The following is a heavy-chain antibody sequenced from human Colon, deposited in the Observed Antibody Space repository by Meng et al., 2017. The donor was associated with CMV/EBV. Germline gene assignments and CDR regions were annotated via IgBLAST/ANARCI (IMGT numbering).Heavy chain of an antibody. V-gene: IGHV3-33*03. CDR2: IWYDGSNK. CDR1: GFTFSSYG. CDR3: VRDGWGADVFDV. J-gene: IGHJ3*01. D-gene: IGHD2-2*03. Sequence: GESLKISCAASGFTFSSYGMHWVRQAPGKGLEWVAVIWYDGSNKYYADSVKGRFTISRDNANNTRYLQMNSLRAEDTDIYYCVRDGWGADVFDVWGQGTMVIVSS.